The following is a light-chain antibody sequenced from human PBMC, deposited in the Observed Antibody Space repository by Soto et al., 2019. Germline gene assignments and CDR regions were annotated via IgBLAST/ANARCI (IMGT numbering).Light chain of an antibody. CDR2: DVS. Sequence: QSVLTQPASVSGSPGQSITISCTGTSSDVGGYNYVSWYQQHPGKAPKLMIYDVSNRPSGVSNRFSGSKSGNTASLTISGLQAEDEADYYCSSYTSSSTLHVFGPGTKVNVL. CDR3: SSYTSSSTLHV. J-gene: IGLJ1*01. CDR1: SSDVGGYNY. V-gene: IGLV2-14*01.